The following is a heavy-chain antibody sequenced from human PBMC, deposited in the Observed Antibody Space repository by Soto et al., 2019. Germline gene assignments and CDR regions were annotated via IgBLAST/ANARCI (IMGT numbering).Heavy chain of an antibody. CDR2: IYPSGTI. J-gene: IGHJ4*02. V-gene: IGHV4-30-2*01. D-gene: IGHD5-12*01. CDR3: ATYTAYAKYYFDY. Sequence: SETLSLTCAVSGVSISTNGFSWAWIRQPPGKGLEWIGYIYPSGTIFYNPSLNGRVTISLGTSDNQFSLRLTSVTAADTAVYFCATYTAYAKYYFDYWGRGTLVTVSS. CDR1: GVSISTNGFS.